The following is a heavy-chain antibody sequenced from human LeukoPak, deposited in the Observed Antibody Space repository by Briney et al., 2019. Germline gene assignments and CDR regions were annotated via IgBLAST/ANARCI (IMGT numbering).Heavy chain of an antibody. CDR3: ARPVVGARYYFDY. V-gene: IGHV3-30*03. CDR1: GFSFSIYG. Sequence: GGSLRLSCAASGFSFSIYGMHWVRQAPGKGLEWVAVISNDGSNKYYADSVKGRFTISRDNSKNTLYVQMNSLRSDDTAVYYCARPVVGARYYFDYWGQGTLVTVSS. CDR2: ISNDGSNK. D-gene: IGHD1-26*01. J-gene: IGHJ4*02.